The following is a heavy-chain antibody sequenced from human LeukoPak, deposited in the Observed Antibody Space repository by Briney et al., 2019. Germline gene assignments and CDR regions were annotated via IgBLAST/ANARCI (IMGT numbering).Heavy chain of an antibody. CDR3: AKGRQHLDY. J-gene: IGHJ4*02. Sequence: GESLRLSCAAPGFTFSSYGMHWVRQAPGKGLEWVAVIWYDGSNKYYADSVKGRFTISRDNSKNALYLQMNSLRAEDTAVYHCAKGRQHLDYWGQGTLVTVSS. CDR1: GFTFSSYG. D-gene: IGHD5-18*01. V-gene: IGHV3-33*06. CDR2: IWYDGSNK.